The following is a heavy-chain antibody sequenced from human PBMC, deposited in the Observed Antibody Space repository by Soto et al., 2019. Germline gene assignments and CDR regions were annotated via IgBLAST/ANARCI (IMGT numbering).Heavy chain of an antibody. J-gene: IGHJ3*01. D-gene: IGHD4-17*01. CDR1: GFTFSSYS. Sequence: EVQLVESGGGLVKPGGSLRLSCAASGFTFSSYSMNWVRQAPGKGLEWVSSISSGSDYIFYADSVKGRFTISRDNAMNSLFLQMNSLTADDTAVYYCARSTVGDAFNVWGQGTVVTVSS. V-gene: IGHV3-21*01. CDR2: ISSGSDYI. CDR3: ARSTVGDAFNV.